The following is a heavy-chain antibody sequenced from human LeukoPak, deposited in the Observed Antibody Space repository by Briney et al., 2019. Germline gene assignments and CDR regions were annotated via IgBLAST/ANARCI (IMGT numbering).Heavy chain of an antibody. CDR2: IYTSGST. V-gene: IGHV4-4*07. J-gene: IGHJ6*03. Sequence: PSETLSLTCTVSGGSISSYYWSWIRQPAGKGLEWIGRIYTSGSTNYNPSLKSRVTMSVDTSKNQFSLKLSSVTAADTAVYYCARVGKYSSSWYRGYYMDVWGKGTTVTVSS. CDR1: GGSISSYY. D-gene: IGHD6-13*01. CDR3: ARVGKYSSSWYRGYYMDV.